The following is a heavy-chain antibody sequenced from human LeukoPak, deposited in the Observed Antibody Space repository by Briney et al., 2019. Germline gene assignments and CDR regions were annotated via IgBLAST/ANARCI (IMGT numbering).Heavy chain of an antibody. D-gene: IGHD6-13*01. CDR1: GFTFSSYW. CDR2: IKQDGSEK. CDR3: ARAGSSSWYYFDY. J-gene: IGHJ4*02. V-gene: IGHV3-7*01. Sequence: GGSLRLSCAASGFTFSSYWMSWVRQAPGKGLEWVANIKQDGSEKYYVDSVKGRFIIFRDNAKNSLYLQMNSLRAEDTAVYYCARAGSSSWYYFDYWGQGTLVTVSS.